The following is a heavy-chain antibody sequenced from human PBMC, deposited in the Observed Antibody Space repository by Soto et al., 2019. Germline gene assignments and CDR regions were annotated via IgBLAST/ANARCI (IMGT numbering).Heavy chain of an antibody. J-gene: IGHJ6*02. D-gene: IGHD3-10*01. V-gene: IGHV4-59*08. CDR1: GGSISSYH. Sequence: QVQLQESGPGLVKPSETLSLSCTVSGGSISSYHWSWIRQTPGKGLEWIGYVHYSWGSNYNPSLKSRVAISLDTSKSQFSLKLTSVTATYTAVDYCALQGFGALHGLVAVGGQGTTVTVSS. CDR2: VHYSWGS. CDR3: ALQGFGALHGLVAV.